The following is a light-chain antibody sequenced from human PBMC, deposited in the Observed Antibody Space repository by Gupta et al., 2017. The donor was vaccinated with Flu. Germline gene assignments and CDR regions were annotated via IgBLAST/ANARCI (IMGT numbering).Light chain of an antibody. CDR1: RIGSKS. Sequence: SYVLTQPPSVSVAPGQTASIICGGDRIGSKSVHWYQLRPGQAPVVVVYDDSDRPSGIPERFSGSNSGNTATLTISRVEAEDEADYYCQVWGSSSDPVVFGGGTKLTVL. J-gene: IGLJ2*01. V-gene: IGLV3-21*02. CDR2: DDS. CDR3: QVWGSSSDPVV.